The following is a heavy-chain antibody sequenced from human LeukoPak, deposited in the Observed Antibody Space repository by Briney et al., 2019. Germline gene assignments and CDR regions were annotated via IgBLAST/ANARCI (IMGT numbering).Heavy chain of an antibody. J-gene: IGHJ5*02. CDR3: ARVPTILGWFDP. V-gene: IGHV1-2*02. D-gene: IGHD3-9*01. CDR1: GYTFTGYY. CDR2: INPNSGGT. Sequence: ASVKVSCKASGYTFTGYYTHWVRQAPGQGLEWMGWINPNSGGTNYAQKFQGRVTMTRDTSISTAYMELSRLRSDDTAVYYCARVPTILGWFDPWGQGTLVTVSS.